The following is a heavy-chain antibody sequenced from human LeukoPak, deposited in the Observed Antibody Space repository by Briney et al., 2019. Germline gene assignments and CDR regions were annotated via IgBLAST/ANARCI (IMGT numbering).Heavy chain of an antibody. CDR3: TRVGYIDEGIDY. CDR1: GFSFRSYW. D-gene: IGHD5-24*01. J-gene: IGHJ4*02. Sequence: PGGSLRLSCAASGFSFRSYWMTWVRQAPGKGLEWVANIKQDGSKKSYVDSVKGRFTISRDNAKNSLYLQMNSLRAEDTAIYYCTRVGYIDEGIDYWGQGTLVTVSS. CDR2: IKQDGSKK. V-gene: IGHV3-7*04.